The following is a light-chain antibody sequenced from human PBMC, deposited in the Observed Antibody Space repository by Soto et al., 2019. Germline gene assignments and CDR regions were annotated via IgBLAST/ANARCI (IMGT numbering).Light chain of an antibody. CDR2: DAS. Sequence: EIVLTQPPATLSLSPGDIATLSCRASQSVSSYLAWYQQKPGQAPRLLIYDASNRATGIPARFSGSGSGTDFTLTISSLEPEDFAVYYCQQRSNWPLTFGGGTKVEIK. CDR3: QQRSNWPLT. CDR1: QSVSSY. V-gene: IGKV3-11*01. J-gene: IGKJ4*01.